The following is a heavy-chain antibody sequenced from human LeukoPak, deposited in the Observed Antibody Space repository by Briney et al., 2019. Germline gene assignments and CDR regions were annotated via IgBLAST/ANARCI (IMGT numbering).Heavy chain of an antibody. J-gene: IGHJ6*02. V-gene: IGHV3-23*01. CDR1: GFKFFSYA. Sequence: TGGSLRLSCTPSGFKFFSYAMGWVRQAPGKGLEWVSAIGGAGINTYYADSVKGRFTISRDNSKNTLYLQMNSLRAEDTAVYYCARDLRRNYVYYYYGMDVWGQGTTVTVSS. D-gene: IGHD4-11*01. CDR3: ARDLRRNYVYYYYGMDV. CDR2: IGGAGINT.